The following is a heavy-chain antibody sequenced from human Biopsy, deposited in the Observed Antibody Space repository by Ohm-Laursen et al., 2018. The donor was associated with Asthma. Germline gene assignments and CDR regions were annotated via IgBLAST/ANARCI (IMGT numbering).Heavy chain of an antibody. CDR3: ARDSYSSGLYDDFES. Sequence: SLRLSCAASGFTFGNFWMSWARQTPGKGLEWISYINGKSNSIEYADSVKGRFTISRDNAKNSLYLQMNSLRAEDTAVYYCARDSYSSGLYDDFESWGQGTLVTVSS. D-gene: IGHD6-19*01. V-gene: IGHV3-11*01. CDR2: INGKSNSI. CDR1: GFTFGNFW. J-gene: IGHJ4*02.